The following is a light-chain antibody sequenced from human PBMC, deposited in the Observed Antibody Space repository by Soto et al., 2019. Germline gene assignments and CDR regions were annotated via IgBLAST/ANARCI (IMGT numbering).Light chain of an antibody. CDR3: QHYKNPVN. CDR1: QYIGKY. V-gene: IGKV3-15*01. CDR2: DAS. Sequence: MTKSPSTLPGSGREGGSLSFRDSQYIGKYLAWYPQRPGQAPRLLIYDASTRATGIPDRFSGSGSGTEFTLSGRGLHSEDFSVYYCQHYKNPVNCGQGTRLEI. J-gene: IGKJ5*01.